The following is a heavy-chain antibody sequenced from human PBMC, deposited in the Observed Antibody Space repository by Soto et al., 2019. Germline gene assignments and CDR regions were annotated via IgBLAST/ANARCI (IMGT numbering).Heavy chain of an antibody. J-gene: IGHJ2*01. CDR3: ARKVPGSTTRPDYWYFAL. CDR1: GFTFISYA. Sequence: EVQLLESGGGLVQPGGSLRLSCAASGFTFISYAMNWVRQAPGKGLQWVSAISGGGDATFYADSVKGRFTISRDNSRNKVPLQMNSMGADDTAVYYCARKVPGSTTRPDYWYFALWGRGTLVTVSS. D-gene: IGHD3-10*01. V-gene: IGHV3-23*01. CDR2: ISGGGDAT.